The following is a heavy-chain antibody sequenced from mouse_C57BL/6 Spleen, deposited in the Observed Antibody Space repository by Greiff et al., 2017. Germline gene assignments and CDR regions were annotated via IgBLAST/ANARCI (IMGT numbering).Heavy chain of an antibody. CDR3: ARYDGSSRYYFDY. J-gene: IGHJ2*01. CDR1: GFTFTDYY. V-gene: IGHV7-3*01. Sequence: EVKLMESGGGLVQPGGSLSLSCAASGFTFTDYYMSWVRQPPGKALEWLGFIRNKANGYPTEYSASVKGRFAISRDNSQSILYLQRNALRAEDSATYYCARYDGSSRYYFDYWGQGTTLTVSS. D-gene: IGHD1-1*01. CDR2: IRNKANGYPT.